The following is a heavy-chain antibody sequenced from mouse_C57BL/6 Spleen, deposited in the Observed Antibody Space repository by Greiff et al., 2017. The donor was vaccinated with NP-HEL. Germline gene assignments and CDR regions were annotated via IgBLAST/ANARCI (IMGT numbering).Heavy chain of an antibody. CDR2: IDPENGDT. CDR3: TRINYDYDEGYYYAMDY. D-gene: IGHD2-4*01. J-gene: IGHJ4*01. CDR1: GFNIKDDY. V-gene: IGHV14-4*01. Sequence: EVQLQQSGAELVRPGASVKLSCTASGFNIKDDYMHWVKQRPEQGLEWIGWIDPENGDTEYASKFQGKATITADTSSNTAYLQLSSLTSEDTAVYYCTRINYDYDEGYYYAMDYWGQGTSVTVSS.